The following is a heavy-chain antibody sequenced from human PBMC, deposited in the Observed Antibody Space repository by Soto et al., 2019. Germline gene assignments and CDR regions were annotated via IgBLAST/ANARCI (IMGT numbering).Heavy chain of an antibody. CDR2: ISYDGSNK. J-gene: IGHJ4*02. Sequence: GSLRLSCAASGFTFSSYGMHWVRQAPGKGLEWVAVISYDGSNKYYADSVKGRFTISRDNSKNTLYLQMNSLRAEDTAVYYCAKADLPRRSYFDYWGQGTLVPVCS. V-gene: IGHV3-30*18. CDR1: GFTFSSYG. CDR3: AKADLPRRSYFDY. D-gene: IGHD6-6*01.